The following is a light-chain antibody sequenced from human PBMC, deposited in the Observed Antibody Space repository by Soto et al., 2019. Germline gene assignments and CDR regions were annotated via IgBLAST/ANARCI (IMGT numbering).Light chain of an antibody. CDR3: QQYNRSPWT. Sequence: EIVLTQSPGTLSLSPGERATLSCRASQSVSSSYLAWYQQKPGQAPRLLIYGASSRATGIPDRFSGSGSGTDFTLTISRLEPEDFAVYYCQQYNRSPWTFGQGTKLDIK. CDR1: QSVSSSY. J-gene: IGKJ2*01. V-gene: IGKV3-20*01. CDR2: GAS.